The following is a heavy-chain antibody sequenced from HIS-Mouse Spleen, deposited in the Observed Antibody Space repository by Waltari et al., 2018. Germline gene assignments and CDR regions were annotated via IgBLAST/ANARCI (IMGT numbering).Heavy chain of an antibody. V-gene: IGHV4-39*07. Sequence: QLQLQESGPGLVKPSETLSLTCTVSGGSISSSSYYWGWTRQPPGKGLEGSGSISYSGSTYYNPSLKSRVHISVDTPKHQFSLQLSSVTAADTAVYYCAREIPYSSSWYDWYFDLWGRGTLVTVSS. CDR3: AREIPYSSSWYDWYFDL. J-gene: IGHJ2*01. CDR1: GGSISSSSYY. D-gene: IGHD6-13*01. CDR2: ISYSGST.